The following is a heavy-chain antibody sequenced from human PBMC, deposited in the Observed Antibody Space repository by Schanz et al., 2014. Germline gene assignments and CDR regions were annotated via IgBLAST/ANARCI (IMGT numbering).Heavy chain of an antibody. D-gene: IGHD6-19*01. Sequence: EVRLVESGGGLVKPGGSLRLSCAASGFSFSTYGMTWVRQAPGKGLEWVSSISSSSMYIYQADSMRGRFTISRDNAKNSLYLQVNNLSAEDAAVYYCVRDKKGFVAVAGRARFDYWGQGTLXTVSS. CDR1: GFSFSTYG. J-gene: IGHJ4*02. CDR3: VRDKKGFVAVAGRARFDY. V-gene: IGHV3-21*01. CDR2: ISSSSMYI.